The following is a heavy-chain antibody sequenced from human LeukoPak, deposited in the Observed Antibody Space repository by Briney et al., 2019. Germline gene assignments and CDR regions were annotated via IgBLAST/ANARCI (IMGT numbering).Heavy chain of an antibody. D-gene: IGHD6-13*01. V-gene: IGHV3-23*01. Sequence: GGSLRLSCAASGSTFSSYAMSWVRQAPGKGLEWVSAISGSGGSTYYADSVKGRFTISRDNAKNSLYLQMNSLRAEDTAVYYCARDGAAAGLYFDYWGQGTLVTVSS. CDR1: GSTFSSYA. CDR3: ARDGAAAGLYFDY. J-gene: IGHJ4*02. CDR2: ISGSGGST.